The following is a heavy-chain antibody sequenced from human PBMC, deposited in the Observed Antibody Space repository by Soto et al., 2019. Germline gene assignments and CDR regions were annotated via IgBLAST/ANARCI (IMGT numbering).Heavy chain of an antibody. Sequence: QVQLQQWGAGLLKPSETLSLTCAVYGGSFSGYYWSWIRQPPGKGLEWIGEINHSGSTNYNPSLKSRVTLSVDTSKNQFSLKLSSVTAADTAVYYCARVRVRCSGGSCYVKYYYGMDVWGQGTTVTVSS. CDR2: INHSGST. CDR3: ARVRVRCSGGSCYVKYYYGMDV. J-gene: IGHJ6*02. D-gene: IGHD2-15*01. CDR1: GGSFSGYY. V-gene: IGHV4-34*01.